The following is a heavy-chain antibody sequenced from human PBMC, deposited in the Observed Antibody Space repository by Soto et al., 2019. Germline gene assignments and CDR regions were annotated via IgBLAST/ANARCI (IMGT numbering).Heavy chain of an antibody. Sequence: SETLSLTCSVSGGSVNYGFNYWCWIRQPPGKGLEWIGCIDYSGTANFDPSLRSRVSISLDTSKNQFSLRLTSVTAADTAIYYCARGVGQWLVNWFDPWGQGTLVTVS. CDR2: IDYSGTA. V-gene: IGHV4-61*01. CDR1: GGSVNYGFNY. D-gene: IGHD6-19*01. J-gene: IGHJ5*02. CDR3: ARGVGQWLVNWFDP.